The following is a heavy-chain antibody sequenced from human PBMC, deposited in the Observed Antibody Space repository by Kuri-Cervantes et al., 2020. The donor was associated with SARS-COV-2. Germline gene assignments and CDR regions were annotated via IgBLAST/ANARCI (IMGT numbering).Heavy chain of an antibody. CDR2: MNPNSGNT. D-gene: IGHD3-10*01. CDR3: ARGSMVRGSKGYFDY. V-gene: IGHV1-8*01. Sequence: ASVKVSCKASGYTFTSYDINWVRQATGQGLEWMGWMNPNSGNTGCAQKFQGRVTMTTDTSTSTAYMELRSLRSDDTSVYYCARGSMVRGSKGYFDYWGQGTLVTVSS. J-gene: IGHJ4*02. CDR1: GYTFTSYD.